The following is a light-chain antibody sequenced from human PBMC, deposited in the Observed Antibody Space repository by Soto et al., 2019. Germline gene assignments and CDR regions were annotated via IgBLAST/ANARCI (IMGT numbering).Light chain of an antibody. CDR2: GAS. CDR3: QQYNTWPRT. CDR1: QSVSTN. J-gene: IGKJ1*01. V-gene: IGKV3-15*01. Sequence: ETLMTQSPATLSVSPGERATLSCRASQSVSTNLAWYQQKLGQAPRLLIYGASSRATGIPARFSGGGSGTEFTLTISSLQSEDFEVYYCQQYNTWPRTFGQGTKVDIK.